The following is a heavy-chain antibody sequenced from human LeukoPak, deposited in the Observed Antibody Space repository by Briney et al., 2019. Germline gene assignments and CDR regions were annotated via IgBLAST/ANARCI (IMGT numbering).Heavy chain of an antibody. CDR1: DYTFTTYG. D-gene: IGHD3-22*01. J-gene: IGHJ4*02. Sequence: ASVKVSCKTSDYTFTTYGISWVRQAPGQGLEWMGGISAHNAKTNYAQKVQGRVTMTTDTSTSTAYMELRSLRSDDTAVYYCARGGGPFYYDTSGYNLFDYWGQGTLVTVSS. V-gene: IGHV1-18*01. CDR3: ARGGGPFYYDTSGYNLFDY. CDR2: ISAHNAKT.